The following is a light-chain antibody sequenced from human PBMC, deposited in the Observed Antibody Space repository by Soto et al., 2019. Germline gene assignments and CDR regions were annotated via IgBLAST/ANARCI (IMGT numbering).Light chain of an antibody. Sequence: QSALTQPASVSGSPGQSITIPCTGTSSDVGAYNFVSWYQQHPGHAPKLMIYEVSNRPSGVPIRFSGSKSGHTASLTISELQAEDEADYYCNSYTTSSTQVFGTGTKVTVL. CDR1: SSDVGAYNF. CDR3: NSYTTSSTQV. CDR2: EVS. V-gene: IGLV2-14*01. J-gene: IGLJ1*01.